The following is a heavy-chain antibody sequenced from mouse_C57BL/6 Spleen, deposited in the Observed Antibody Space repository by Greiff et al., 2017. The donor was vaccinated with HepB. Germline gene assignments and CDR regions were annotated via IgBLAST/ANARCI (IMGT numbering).Heavy chain of an antibody. D-gene: IGHD2-4*01. V-gene: IGHV2-5*01. CDR2: IWRGGST. CDR3: AKRDDYDGYYAMDY. J-gene: IGHJ4*01. Sequence: QVQLQQSGPGLVQPSQSLSITCTVSGFSLTSYGVHWVRQSPGKGLEWLGVIWRGGSTDYNAAFMSRLSITKDNSKSQVFFKMNSLQADDTAIYYCAKRDDYDGYYAMDYWGRGTSVTVSS. CDR1: GFSLTSYG.